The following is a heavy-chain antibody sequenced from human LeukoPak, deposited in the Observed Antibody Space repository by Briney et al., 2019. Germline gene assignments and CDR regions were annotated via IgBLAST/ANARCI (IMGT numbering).Heavy chain of an antibody. Sequence: GGSLRLSCAASGFTFSSHSINWVRQAPGKGLEWIATMTVTNKIYYADSVKGRFTISRENAENSVYLQMNSLRDEDTAVYSCARAQTLFWEFDGFDIWGRGTKVTVSS. CDR3: ARAQTLFWEFDGFDI. CDR1: GFTFSSHS. V-gene: IGHV3-69-1*01. J-gene: IGHJ3*02. D-gene: IGHD3-3*01. CDR2: MTVTNKI.